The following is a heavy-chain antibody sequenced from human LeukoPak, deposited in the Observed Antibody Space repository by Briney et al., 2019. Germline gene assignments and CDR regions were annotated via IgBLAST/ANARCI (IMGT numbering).Heavy chain of an antibody. Sequence: PSETLSLTCTVSGGSISSYYWSWIRQPPGKGLEWIGYIYYSGSTNYNPSLKSRVTISVDTSKNQFSLKLSSVTAADTAVYYCARAYSGSYYWDYWGQGTLVTVSS. CDR1: GGSISSYY. J-gene: IGHJ4*02. D-gene: IGHD1-26*01. CDR3: ARAYSGSYYWDY. CDR2: IYYSGST. V-gene: IGHV4-59*08.